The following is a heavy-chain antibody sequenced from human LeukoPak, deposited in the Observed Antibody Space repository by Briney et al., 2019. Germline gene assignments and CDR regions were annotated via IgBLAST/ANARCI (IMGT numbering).Heavy chain of an antibody. J-gene: IGHJ4*02. CDR2: FSGSGGST. D-gene: IGHD1-20*01. CDR1: GFTFSSYA. Sequence: PGGSLRLSCAASGFTFSSYAMSWVRQAPGKGLEWVSAFSGSGGSTYYADSVKGRFTISRDNSKNTLYLQMNSLRAEDTAVYYCAKCLPPYNWKSRYFDYWGQGTLVTVSS. V-gene: IGHV3-23*01. CDR3: AKCLPPYNWKSRYFDY.